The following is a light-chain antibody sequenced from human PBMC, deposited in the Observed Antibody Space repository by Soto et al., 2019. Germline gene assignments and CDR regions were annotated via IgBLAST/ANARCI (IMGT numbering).Light chain of an antibody. Sequence: DIQMTQSPSSVSASVGDRVTITCRASQSIRRWLAWYQQKPGKPPKLLIYAASTLQSGVPSRFSGSGSGTDFTLSISSLQPEDIATYYCQQANSIPYTFGQGTKLEIK. CDR3: QQANSIPYT. CDR1: QSIRRW. V-gene: IGKV1D-12*01. J-gene: IGKJ2*01. CDR2: AAS.